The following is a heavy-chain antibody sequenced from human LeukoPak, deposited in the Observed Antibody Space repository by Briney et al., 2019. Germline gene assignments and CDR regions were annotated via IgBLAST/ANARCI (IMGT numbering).Heavy chain of an antibody. CDR2: ISAYNGNT. D-gene: IGHD2-15*01. J-gene: IGHJ4*02. CDR1: GYTFTSYG. V-gene: IGHV1-18*01. CDR3: ARRVLDCSGGSCYGRIDY. Sequence: ASVRVCCKASGYTFTSYGISWVRQAPGQGLEWMGWISAYNGNTNYAQKLQGRVTMTTDTSTSTAYMELRSLRSDDTAVYYCARRVLDCSGGSCYGRIDYWGQGTLVTVSS.